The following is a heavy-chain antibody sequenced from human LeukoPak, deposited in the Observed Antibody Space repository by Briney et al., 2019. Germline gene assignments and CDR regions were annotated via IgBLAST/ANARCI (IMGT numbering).Heavy chain of an antibody. CDR2: IIPIFGTA. D-gene: IGHD3-3*01. CDR3: AREGTKLQFLEWLSFDY. Sequence: GASVKVSCKASGGTFSSYAISWVRQAPGQGLEWMGGIIPIFGTANYAQKFQGRVTITADESTSTAYMELSSLRSEDTAVYYCAREGTKLQFLEWLSFDYWGQGTLVTVSS. V-gene: IGHV1-69*13. J-gene: IGHJ4*02. CDR1: GGTFSSYA.